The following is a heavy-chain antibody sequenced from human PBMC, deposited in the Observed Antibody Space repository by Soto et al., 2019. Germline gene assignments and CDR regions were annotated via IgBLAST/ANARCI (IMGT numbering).Heavy chain of an antibody. CDR3: ARDPSGNFDL. J-gene: IGHJ2*01. V-gene: IGHV3-7*05. CDR1: GFTFSRYW. CDR2: IKQDGSEK. Sequence: EMQLVESGGGLVQPGGSLRLSCAASGFTFSRYWMSWVRQAPGKGLEWVANIKQDGSEKYYVDSVKCRFTISRDNAKNSLYLQMNSLRAEDTAVFYCARDPSGNFDLWGRGTLVTVSS.